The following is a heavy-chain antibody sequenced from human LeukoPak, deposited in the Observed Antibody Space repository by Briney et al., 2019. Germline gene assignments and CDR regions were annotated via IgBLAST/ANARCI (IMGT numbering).Heavy chain of an antibody. CDR2: IYPGDSDT. CDR1: GYSFTTYW. V-gene: IGHV5-51*01. J-gene: IGHJ5*02. Sequence: GESLKISCKGSGYSFTTYWIGWVRQMPGKGLEWMGIIYPGDSDTRYSPSFQGQVTISADKSISTAYLQWSSLKASDTAMYYCARIPSLNSNWFDPWGQGTLVTVSS. CDR3: ARIPSLNSNWFDP. D-gene: IGHD1-7*01.